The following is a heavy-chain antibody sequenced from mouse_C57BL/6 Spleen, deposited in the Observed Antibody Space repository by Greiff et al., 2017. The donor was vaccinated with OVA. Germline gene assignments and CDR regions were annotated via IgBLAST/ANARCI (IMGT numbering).Heavy chain of an antibody. CDR2: IWSGGST. J-gene: IGHJ4*01. Sequence: QVHVKQSGPGLVQPSQSLSITCTVSGFALTSYGVHWVRQSPGKGLEWLGVIWSGGSTDYNAAFISRLSISKDNSKSQVFFKMNSLQADDTAIYYCARNPADGSSYDYAMDYWGQGTSVTVSS. CDR1: GFALTSYG. CDR3: ARNPADGSSYDYAMDY. D-gene: IGHD1-1*01. V-gene: IGHV2-2*01.